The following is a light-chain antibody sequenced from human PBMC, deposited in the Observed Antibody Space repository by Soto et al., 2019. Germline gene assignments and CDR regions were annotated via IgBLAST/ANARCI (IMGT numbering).Light chain of an antibody. CDR2: LEGSGSY. J-gene: IGLJ2*01. CDR3: ETWDTNTRV. V-gene: IGLV4-60*02. CDR1: SGHSSNI. Sequence: QAVVTQSSSASASLGSSVKLTCTLSSGHSSNIIAWHQQQPGKAPRYLMNLEGSGSYNKGSGVPDRFSGSSSGADRYLTSSNLQFEDEADYYCETWDTNTRVFGGGTKLTVL.